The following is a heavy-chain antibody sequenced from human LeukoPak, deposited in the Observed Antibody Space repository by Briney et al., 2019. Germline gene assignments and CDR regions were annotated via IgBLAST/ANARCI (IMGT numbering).Heavy chain of an antibody. CDR2: IYYSGST. J-gene: IGHJ5*02. Sequence: SETLSLTCTVSGGSISSYYWSWIRQPPGKGLEWIGSIYYSGSTYYNPSLKSRVTISVDTSKNQFSLKLSSVTAADTAVYYCARENRVTIFGVVIPTGSNNWFDPWGQGTLVTVSS. V-gene: IGHV4-59*12. D-gene: IGHD3-3*01. CDR3: ARENRVTIFGVVIPTGSNNWFDP. CDR1: GGSISSYY.